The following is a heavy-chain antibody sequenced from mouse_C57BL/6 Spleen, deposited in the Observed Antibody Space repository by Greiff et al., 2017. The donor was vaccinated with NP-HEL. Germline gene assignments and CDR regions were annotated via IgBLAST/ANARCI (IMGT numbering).Heavy chain of an antibody. V-gene: IGHV1-9*01. CDR2: ILPGSGST. CDR1: GYTFTGYW. CDR3: SSLGGYYGSSDAMDY. Sequence: VQLQQSGAELMKPGASVKLSCKATGYTFTGYWIEWVKQRPGHGLEWIGEILPGSGSTNYNEKFKGKATFTADTSSNTAYMQLSSLTTEDSAIYYWSSLGGYYGSSDAMDYWGQGTSVTVSS. J-gene: IGHJ4*01. D-gene: IGHD1-1*01.